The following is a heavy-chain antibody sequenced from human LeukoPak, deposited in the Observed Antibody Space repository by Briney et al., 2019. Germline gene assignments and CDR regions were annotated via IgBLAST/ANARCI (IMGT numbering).Heavy chain of an antibody. D-gene: IGHD6-13*01. CDR1: GFTFSSYA. Sequence: GGSLRLSCAASGFTFSSYAMSWVRQAPGKGLEWVSAISGSGGSTYYADSVKGRFTNSRDNSKNTLYLQMNSLRAEDTAVYYCASSQAAGNYYFDYWGQGTLVTVSS. CDR3: ASSQAAGNYYFDY. V-gene: IGHV3-23*01. CDR2: ISGSGGST. J-gene: IGHJ4*02.